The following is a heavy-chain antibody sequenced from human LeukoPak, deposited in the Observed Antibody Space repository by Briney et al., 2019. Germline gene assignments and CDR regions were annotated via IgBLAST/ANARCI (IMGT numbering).Heavy chain of an antibody. D-gene: IGHD2-2*01. CDR2: IYYSGST. Sequence: PSETLSLTCTVSGGSTSSYYWSWIRQPPGKGLEWIGYIYYSGSTNYNPSLKSRVTISVDTSKNQFSLKLSSVTAADTAVYYCARVPGDDAFDIWGQGTMVTVSS. CDR3: ARVPGDDAFDI. V-gene: IGHV4-59*01. CDR1: GGSTSSYY. J-gene: IGHJ3*02.